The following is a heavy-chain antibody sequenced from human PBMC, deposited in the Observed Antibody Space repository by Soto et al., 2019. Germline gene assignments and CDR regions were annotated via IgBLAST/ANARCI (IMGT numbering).Heavy chain of an antibody. V-gene: IGHV4-39*01. Sequence: SETLSLTCTVSGDSISSSSYFWAWIRQPPGKGLEWIGSFYYSGSTYYNPSLKSRVTISVDTSKNQFSLKLSSMTAADTAMYYCARHAASSWFWSYWGQGTLVTVSS. CDR3: ARHAASSWFWSY. CDR1: GDSISSSSYF. CDR2: FYYSGST. D-gene: IGHD2-2*01. J-gene: IGHJ4*02.